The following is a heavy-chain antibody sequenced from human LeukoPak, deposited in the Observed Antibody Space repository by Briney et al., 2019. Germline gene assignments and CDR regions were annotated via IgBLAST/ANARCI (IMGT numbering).Heavy chain of an antibody. D-gene: IGHD1-14*01. V-gene: IGHV3-33*06. CDR3: AKSNTESQTTVGN. J-gene: IGHJ4*02. CDR2: VWSDGSNR. Sequence: GGSLRLSCAASGFTFNTYGIHWVRQAPGKGLEWIAVVWSDGSNRFYADSVEGRFTISRDNSKNTLYLQMNSLRAEDTAVYYCAKSNTESQTTVGNWGQGTLVTVSS. CDR1: GFTFNTYG.